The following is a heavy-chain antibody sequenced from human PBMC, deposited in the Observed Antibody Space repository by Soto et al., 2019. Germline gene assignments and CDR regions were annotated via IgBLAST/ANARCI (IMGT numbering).Heavy chain of an antibody. D-gene: IGHD2-15*01. CDR3: ARHGPRVAAAPFNWFDP. J-gene: IGHJ5*02. CDR2: IYPGDSDT. CDR1: GYSFTSYW. V-gene: IGHV5-51*01. Sequence: GESLKISCKGSGYSFTSYWIGWVRQMPGKGLEWMEIIYPGDSDTIYSPSFQGQVTISADKSISIAYLQWSSLKASDTVMFFCARHGPRVAAAPFNWFDPWGQGTLVTVSS.